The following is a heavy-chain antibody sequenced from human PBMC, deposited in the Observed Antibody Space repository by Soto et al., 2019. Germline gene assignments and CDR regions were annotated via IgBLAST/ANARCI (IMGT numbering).Heavy chain of an antibody. CDR3: ARVLNWGTTYYYCGMDV. J-gene: IGHJ6*02. D-gene: IGHD7-27*01. CDR2: ISYDGSNK. CDR1: GFTFSSYA. Sequence: QVQLVESGGGVVQPGRSLRLSCAASGFTFSSYAMHWVRQAPGKGLEWVAVISYDGSNKYYADSVKGRFTISRDNSKNTLYLKMNSLRAEDTAVYYCARVLNWGTTYYYCGMDVWGQGTTVTVSS. V-gene: IGHV3-30-3*01.